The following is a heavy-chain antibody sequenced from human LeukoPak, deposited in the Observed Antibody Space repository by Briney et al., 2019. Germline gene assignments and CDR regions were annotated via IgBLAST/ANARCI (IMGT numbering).Heavy chain of an antibody. J-gene: IGHJ4*02. CDR1: GFTFNSHW. Sequence: GGSLRLSCVASGFTFNSHWMSWVRQAPGKGLEWVANIKQDGSEKYYVDSVKGRFTISRDNAKNSLYLQMNSLRAEDTAVYYCARPPTCNWNYDYWGQGTLVTVSS. D-gene: IGHD1-7*01. CDR3: ARPPTCNWNYDY. CDR2: IKQDGSEK. V-gene: IGHV3-7*03.